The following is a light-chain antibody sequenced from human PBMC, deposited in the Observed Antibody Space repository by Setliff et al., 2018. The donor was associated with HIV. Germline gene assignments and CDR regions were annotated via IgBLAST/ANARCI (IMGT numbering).Light chain of an antibody. J-gene: IGLJ2*01. Sequence: QSALAQPASVSGSPGQSITISCTGTSSDVGFYNYVSWYQQHPGKAPKLMIYDVTSRPSGVSDRFSGSKSGNTASLTISGLQADDEADYYCQSYDSSLSLVFGGGTKVTVL. CDR2: DVT. CDR1: SSDVGFYNY. CDR3: QSYDSSLSLV. V-gene: IGLV2-14*03.